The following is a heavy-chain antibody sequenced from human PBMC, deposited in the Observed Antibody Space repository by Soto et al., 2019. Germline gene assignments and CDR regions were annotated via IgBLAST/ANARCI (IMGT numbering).Heavy chain of an antibody. CDR1: GGTFSSYA. Sequence: QVQLVQSGAEVKKPGSSVKVSCKASGGTFSSYAISWVRQAPGQGLEWMGGIIPIFGTANYAQKFQGRVTITADESTRKAYMELSSLRSEDTAVYYCASDEGSSYYDSSGYYYWGQGTLVTVSS. J-gene: IGHJ4*02. V-gene: IGHV1-69*01. CDR3: ASDEGSSYYDSSGYYY. CDR2: IIPIFGTA. D-gene: IGHD3-22*01.